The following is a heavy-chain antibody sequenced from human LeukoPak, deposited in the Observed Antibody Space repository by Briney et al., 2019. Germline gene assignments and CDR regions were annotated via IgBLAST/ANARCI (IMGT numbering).Heavy chain of an antibody. Sequence: SETLSLTCTVSGGSISSSSYYWGWIRQPPGKGLEWIGSIYYSGSTYYNPSLKSRVTISVDTSKNQFSLKLSSVTAADTAVYYCARGARKKYYDGSGSHGNWFDPWGQGTLVTVSS. V-gene: IGHV4-39*07. CDR2: IYYSGST. J-gene: IGHJ5*02. CDR1: GGSISSSSYY. CDR3: ARGARKKYYDGSGSHGNWFDP. D-gene: IGHD3-10*01.